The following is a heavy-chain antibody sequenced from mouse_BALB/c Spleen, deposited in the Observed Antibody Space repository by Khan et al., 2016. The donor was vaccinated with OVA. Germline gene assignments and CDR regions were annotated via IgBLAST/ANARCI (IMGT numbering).Heavy chain of an antibody. CDR3: TRIYRSDFDY. CDR1: GYSFTGYF. Sequence: MQLEESGPELVRPGASVKISCTASGYSFTGYFMNWVMQSHGKSLEWIGRINPHIGETLYNQRFKDKATLTVDESSSTAHMELRSLTSEDSAVYYCTRIYRSDFDYWGQGTTLTVSS. J-gene: IGHJ2*01. V-gene: IGHV1-20*01. D-gene: IGHD1-1*01. CDR2: INPHIGET.